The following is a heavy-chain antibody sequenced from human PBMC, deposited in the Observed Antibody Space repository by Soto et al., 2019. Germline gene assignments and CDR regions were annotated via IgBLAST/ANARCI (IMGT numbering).Heavy chain of an antibody. D-gene: IGHD3-22*01. CDR1: GFTFSSYE. CDR3: ARPNYYDSSPPLY. Sequence: SLRLSCAASGFTFSSYEMNWVRQAPGKGLEWVSYISSSGSTIYYADSVKGRFTISRDNAKNSLYLQVNSLRAEDTAVYYCARPNYYDSSPPLYWGQGTLVTVSS. J-gene: IGHJ4*02. CDR2: ISSSGSTI. V-gene: IGHV3-48*03.